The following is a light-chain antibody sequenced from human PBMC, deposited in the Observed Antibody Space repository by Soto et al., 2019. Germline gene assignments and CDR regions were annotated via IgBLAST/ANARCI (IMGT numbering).Light chain of an antibody. CDR3: QQYNKWPPIT. Sequence: DIQMPQSPSSLSASVGDSVTLPCRASQTISNWLAWYQQKPGKAPKLLIYDASSLGSGVPSRFSGRGSGTEFTLTISSLQSEDFAVYYCQQYNKWPPITFGQGTRLEIK. CDR2: DAS. V-gene: IGKV1-5*01. CDR1: QTISNW. J-gene: IGKJ5*01.